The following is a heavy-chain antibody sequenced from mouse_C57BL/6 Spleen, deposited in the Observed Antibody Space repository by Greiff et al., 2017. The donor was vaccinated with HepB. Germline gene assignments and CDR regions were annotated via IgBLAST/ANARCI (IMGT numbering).Heavy chain of an antibody. CDR1: GYTFTGYW. V-gene: IGHV1-9*01. CDR3: ARSGTVVPMDY. CDR2: ILPGSGST. Sequence: VQLQQSGAELMKPGASVKLSCKATGYTFTGYWIEWVKQRPGHGLEWIGEILPGSGSTDYNETFKGKATFTADTYSKTAYMQLSSLTTEDSAIYYCARSGTVVPMDYWGQGTSVTVSS. D-gene: IGHD1-1*01. J-gene: IGHJ4*01.